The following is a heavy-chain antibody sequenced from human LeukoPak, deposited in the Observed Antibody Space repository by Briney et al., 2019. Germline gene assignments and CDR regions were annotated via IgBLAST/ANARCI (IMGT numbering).Heavy chain of an antibody. CDR3: AKEGIAVAGPFYY. CDR2: ISGSGDST. J-gene: IGHJ4*02. Sequence: PGGSLRLSCAASGFTFSSYAMSWVRQAPGKGLEWVSTISGSGDSTYYADSVKGRFTISRDNCKNTLYLQMNSLRAEDTAVYYCAKEGIAVAGPFYYWGQGTLVTVSS. D-gene: IGHD6-19*01. CDR1: GFTFSSYA. V-gene: IGHV3-23*01.